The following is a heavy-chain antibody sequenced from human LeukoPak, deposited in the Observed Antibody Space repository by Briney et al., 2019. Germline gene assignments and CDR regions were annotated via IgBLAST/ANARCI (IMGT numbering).Heavy chain of an antibody. V-gene: IGHV4-4*07. CDR1: GDSIGTYF. CDR3: ARDFVETGVVGFDM. CDR2: VYDGGRT. D-gene: IGHD2-8*02. Sequence: KSSETLSLTCTVSGDSIGTYFWNWLRQSAGEGLEWIGHVYDGGRTNYNPSLKGRVTISVDTSRNLFSLRLSSVTAADTAVYYCARDFVETGVVGFDMWGQGTMVTVAS. J-gene: IGHJ3*02.